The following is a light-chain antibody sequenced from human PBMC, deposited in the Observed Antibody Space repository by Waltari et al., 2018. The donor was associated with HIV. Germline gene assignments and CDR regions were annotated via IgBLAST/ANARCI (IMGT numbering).Light chain of an antibody. CDR2: AAS. Sequence: DIQMTQSPSSVSASVGDRVTITCRASQDIRNWLAWYQQKVGKAPELLISAASSLQSGVPSRFSGSGSGTDFTLIITNLQPEDFATYFCQQTNNFPRTFGQGTKVEL. V-gene: IGKV1D-12*01. CDR3: QQTNNFPRT. CDR1: QDIRNW. J-gene: IGKJ1*01.